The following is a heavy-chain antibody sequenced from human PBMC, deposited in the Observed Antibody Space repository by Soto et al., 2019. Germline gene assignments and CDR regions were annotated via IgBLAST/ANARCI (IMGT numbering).Heavy chain of an antibody. CDR2: IYPGDSDT. V-gene: IGHV5-51*01. D-gene: IGHD2-21*02. Sequence: GESLKISCQVSGYTFTIYWIGWVRQMPGKGLEWMGIIYPGDSDTRYSPSFQGQVTISADKSISTAYLQWSSLKASDTAMYYCARPLVVTAGKHLDYWGQGTLVTVSS. J-gene: IGHJ4*02. CDR1: GYTFTIYW. CDR3: ARPLVVTAGKHLDY.